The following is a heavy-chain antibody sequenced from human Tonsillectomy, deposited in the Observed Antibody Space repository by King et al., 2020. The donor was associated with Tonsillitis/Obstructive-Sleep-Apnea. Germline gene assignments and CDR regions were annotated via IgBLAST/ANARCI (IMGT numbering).Heavy chain of an antibody. CDR3: TTLWLRELATDY. D-gene: IGHD3-10*01. J-gene: IGHJ4*02. Sequence: QLVQSGGGLVKPGGSLRLSCAASGFTFSSAWMSWVRQAPGKGLEWVGRIKSKAAGGTEDYAAPVKGRFTISRDDSKNTLYLQMNSLKTEDAAVYYCTTLWLRELATDYWGQGTLVTVSS. V-gene: IGHV3-15*01. CDR2: IKSKAAGGTE. CDR1: GFTFSSAW.